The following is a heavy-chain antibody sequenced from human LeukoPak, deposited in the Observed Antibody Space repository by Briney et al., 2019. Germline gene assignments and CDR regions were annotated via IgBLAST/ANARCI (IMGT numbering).Heavy chain of an antibody. Sequence: GGSLRLSCAASGFTFSSYAMHWVRQAPGKGLEWVAVISYDGSNKYYADSVKGRFTISRDNSKNTLYLQMNSLRVEDTAFYYCAKDNRRHYTSGPNPDSLHWGQGALVTVSS. V-gene: IGHV3-30-3*01. D-gene: IGHD6-19*01. CDR3: AKDNRRHYTSGPNPDSLH. CDR2: ISYDGSNK. CDR1: GFTFSSYA. J-gene: IGHJ4*02.